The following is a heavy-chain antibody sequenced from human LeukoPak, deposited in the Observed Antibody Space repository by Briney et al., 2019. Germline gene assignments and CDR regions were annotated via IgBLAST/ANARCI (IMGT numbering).Heavy chain of an antibody. CDR2: IYSGGST. J-gene: IGHJ4*02. CDR1: GFTFSGYA. CDR3: AKDSAAAGRSYYFDY. V-gene: IGHV3-66*01. Sequence: GGSLRLSCAASGFTFSGYAMHWVRQAPGKGLEWVSVIYSGGSTYYADSVRGRFTISRDSSRNTLYLQMNSLRAEDTAVYYCAKDSAAAGRSYYFDYWGQGTLVTVSS. D-gene: IGHD6-13*01.